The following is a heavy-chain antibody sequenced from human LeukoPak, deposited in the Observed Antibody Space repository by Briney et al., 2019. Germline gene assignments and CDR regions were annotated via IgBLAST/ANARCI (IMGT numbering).Heavy chain of an antibody. CDR1: GYSFTDYD. CDR3: ARETRGYYYLDV. Sequence: ASVTVSCKASGYSFTDYDIDWVRQAPEQGLEWMGWVNPTSGNADYGQKFQGRVTLTRDTSIGTAYMEVSGLTSEDTAVYYCARETRGYYYLDVWGAGTTVTVSS. CDR2: VNPTSGNA. V-gene: IGHV1-8*01. J-gene: IGHJ6*03.